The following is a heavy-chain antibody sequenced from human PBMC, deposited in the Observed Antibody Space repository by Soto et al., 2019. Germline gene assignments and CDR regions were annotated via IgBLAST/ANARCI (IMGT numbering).Heavy chain of an antibody. CDR2: IYYSGTT. J-gene: IGHJ4*02. Sequence: QVQLQESGPELLKPSQTLSHTCTVSGGSISSGGYYWRWIRQHPGKGVEWIGYIYYSGTTFYNPSLKSRVTTSVDTSKNQFSLTLSSVTAADTDVYFCARGYYYGSGTIILDYWGQGTLVTVSS. CDR3: ARGYYYGSGTIILDY. CDR1: GGSISSGGYY. D-gene: IGHD3-10*01. V-gene: IGHV4-31*03.